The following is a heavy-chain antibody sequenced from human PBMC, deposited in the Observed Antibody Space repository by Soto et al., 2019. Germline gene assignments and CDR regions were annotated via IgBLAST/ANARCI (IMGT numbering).Heavy chain of an antibody. D-gene: IGHD2-21*02. Sequence: EVQLVESGGGLVQPGGSLKLSCAASGFTFSDSTMHWVRQASGKGLEWVGRIRNKANSYATAYAASVKGRFTVSRDDSKNTADLQMNGLKTEDTAVYYCTSSVVVVTAIAASWGQGTLVTVSS. CDR2: IRNKANSYAT. V-gene: IGHV3-73*02. CDR3: TSSVVVVTAIAAS. CDR1: GFTFSDST. J-gene: IGHJ5*02.